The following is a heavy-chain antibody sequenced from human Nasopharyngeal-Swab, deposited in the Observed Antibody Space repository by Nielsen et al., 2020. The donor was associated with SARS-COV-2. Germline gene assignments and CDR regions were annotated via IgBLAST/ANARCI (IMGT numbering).Heavy chain of an antibody. CDR1: GGSISSSSYY. Sequence: SETLSLTCTVSGGSISSSSYYWGWIRQPPGKGLEWIGSIYYSGSTYYNPSLKSRVTISVDTSKNQFSLKLSSVTAADTAVYYCARQGEPAAIPGIFGVVDISDAFDIWSQGTMVTVSS. D-gene: IGHD3-3*01. J-gene: IGHJ3*02. CDR3: ARQGEPAAIPGIFGVVDISDAFDI. CDR2: IYYSGST. V-gene: IGHV4-39*01.